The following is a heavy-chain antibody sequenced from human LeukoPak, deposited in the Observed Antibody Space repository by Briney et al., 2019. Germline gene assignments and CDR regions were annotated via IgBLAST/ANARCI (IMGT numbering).Heavy chain of an antibody. Sequence: SQTLSLTCAISGDSVSSNNAAWNWIRQSPSRGLEWLGRTYYRSKWYNDYAVSVKGRITINPDTSKNQFSLQLNSVTPEDTAVYYCAGGRDFLSGYYPAPGYWGQGTLVTVSS. CDR1: GDSVSSNNAA. V-gene: IGHV6-1*01. CDR3: AGGRDFLSGYYPAPGY. CDR2: TYYRSKWYN. J-gene: IGHJ4*02. D-gene: IGHD3-3*01.